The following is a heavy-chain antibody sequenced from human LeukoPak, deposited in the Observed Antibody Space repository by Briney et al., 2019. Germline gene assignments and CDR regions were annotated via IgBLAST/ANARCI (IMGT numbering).Heavy chain of an antibody. CDR3: ARPYCGGDCYSFLDAFDI. J-gene: IGHJ3*02. CDR1: GFTFSSYA. V-gene: IGHV3-30-3*01. D-gene: IGHD2-21*02. Sequence: GRSLRLSCAASGFTFSSYAMHWVRQAPGKGLEWVAVISYDGSNKYYADSVKGRFTISRDNSKNTLYLQMNSLRAEDTAVYYCARPYCGGDCYSFLDAFDIWGQGTMVTVSS. CDR2: ISYDGSNK.